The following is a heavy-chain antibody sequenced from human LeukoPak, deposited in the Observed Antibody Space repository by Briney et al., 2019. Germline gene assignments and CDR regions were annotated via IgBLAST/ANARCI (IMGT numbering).Heavy chain of an antibody. CDR1: GDSVSSNSAA. CDR3: ARDLLLTDSSGWSPTYYYYYYYMDV. D-gene: IGHD6-19*01. Sequence: SQTLSLTCAISGDSVSSNSAAWNWIRQSPSRGLEWLGRTYYRSKWYNDYAVSVKSRITINPDTSKNQFSLQLNSVTPEDTAVYYCARDLLLTDSSGWSPTYYYYYYYMDVWGKGTTVTVSS. CDR2: TYYRSKWYN. J-gene: IGHJ6*03. V-gene: IGHV6-1*01.